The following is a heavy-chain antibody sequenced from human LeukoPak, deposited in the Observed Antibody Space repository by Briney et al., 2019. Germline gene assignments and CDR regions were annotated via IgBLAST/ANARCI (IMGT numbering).Heavy chain of an antibody. J-gene: IGHJ4*02. Sequence: ASVKVSCKASGYTLTSYDINWVRQATGQGLEWMGWMNPNSGNTGYAQKFQGRVTMTRNTSISTAYMELSSLRSEDTAVYYCARGGYSGYDDSFDYWGQGTLVTVSS. D-gene: IGHD5-12*01. CDR2: MNPNSGNT. CDR1: GYTLTSYD. CDR3: ARGGYSGYDDSFDY. V-gene: IGHV1-8*01.